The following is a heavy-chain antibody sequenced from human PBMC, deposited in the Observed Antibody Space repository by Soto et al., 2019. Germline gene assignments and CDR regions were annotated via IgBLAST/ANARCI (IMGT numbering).Heavy chain of an antibody. D-gene: IGHD4-17*01. J-gene: IGHJ4*02. CDR2: IYYSGST. CDR3: AREFWDYGDYFLDY. Sequence: QVQLQESGPGLVKPSETLSLTCTVSGGSISSYYWSWIRQPPGKGLEWIGYIYYSGSTNYNPSLKSRVTISVDTSKNQFSLKLSSVTAADTAVYYWAREFWDYGDYFLDYWGQGTLVTVSS. CDR1: GGSISSYY. V-gene: IGHV4-59*01.